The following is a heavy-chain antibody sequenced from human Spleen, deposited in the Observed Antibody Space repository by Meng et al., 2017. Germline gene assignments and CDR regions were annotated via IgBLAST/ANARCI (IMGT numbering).Heavy chain of an antibody. CDR1: GYTFTTYT. CDR2: VIAGSGQT. V-gene: IGHV1-3*01. CDR3: ARDDGSSAYSLHN. J-gene: IGHJ4*02. D-gene: IGHD3-22*01. Sequence: QVQLVQSGAEVKKPGASVRISCKASGYTFTTYTIQWARQAPGQSLEWMGWVIAGSGQTRYSQKLQGRVAITRDTSASTVYMDLSRLRPDDTAIYYCARDDGSSAYSLHNWGQGTLVTVSS.